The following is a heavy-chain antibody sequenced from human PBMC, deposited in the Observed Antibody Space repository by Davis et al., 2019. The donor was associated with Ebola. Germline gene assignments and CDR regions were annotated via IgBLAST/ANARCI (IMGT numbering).Heavy chain of an antibody. V-gene: IGHV3-73*01. CDR3: TRHGSH. Sequence: GESLKISCAASGFTFSSYAMHWVRQASGKGLEWVGRIRSKANSYATAYAASVKGRFTISRDDSKNTAYLQMNSLKTEDTAVYYCTRHGSHWGQGTLVTVSS. CDR2: IRSKANSYAT. CDR1: GFTFSSYA. J-gene: IGHJ4*02.